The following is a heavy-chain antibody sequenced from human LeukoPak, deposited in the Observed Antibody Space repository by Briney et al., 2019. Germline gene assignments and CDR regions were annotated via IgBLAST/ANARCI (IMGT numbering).Heavy chain of an antibody. CDR1: GGSISSGGYY. CDR3: ARSSTVTTFDY. CDR2: IYYSGST. D-gene: IGHD4-17*01. V-gene: IGHV4-31*01. Sequence: SETLSLTCTVSGGSISSGGYYWSWIRQHPGKGLEWIGYIYYSGSTYYNPSLKSQVTISVDTSKNQFSLKLSSVTAADTAVYYCARSSTVTTFDYWGQGTLVTVSS. J-gene: IGHJ4*02.